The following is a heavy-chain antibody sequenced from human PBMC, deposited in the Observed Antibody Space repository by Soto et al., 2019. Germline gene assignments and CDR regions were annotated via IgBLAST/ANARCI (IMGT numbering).Heavy chain of an antibody. D-gene: IGHD6-6*01. CDR1: GFTFSSYA. CDR3: AKGEAARISIDY. V-gene: IGHV3-23*01. CDR2: ISGSGGNK. J-gene: IGHJ4*02. Sequence: GWSLRLSCAASGFTFSSYAMSWVRQAPGKGLEWVSAISGSGGNKYYADSVKGRFTISRDNSKNTLYLQMNSLRAEDTAVYYCAKGEAARISIDYWGQGTLVTVSS.